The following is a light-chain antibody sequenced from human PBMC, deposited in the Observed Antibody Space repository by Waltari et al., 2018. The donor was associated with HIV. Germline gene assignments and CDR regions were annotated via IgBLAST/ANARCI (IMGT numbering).Light chain of an antibody. V-gene: IGKV4-1*01. CDR3: QQYYTTSPLT. Sequence: DIVMTQSPYSLAVSLGERATINCRSSQSILYSSNNKNFLAWYQQKPGQPPKLLIYWASTRESGVPDRFSGSGSGTDFTLTISSLQAEDVAVYYCQQYYTTSPLTFGGGTKVEIK. CDR2: WAS. J-gene: IGKJ4*01. CDR1: QSILYSSNNKNF.